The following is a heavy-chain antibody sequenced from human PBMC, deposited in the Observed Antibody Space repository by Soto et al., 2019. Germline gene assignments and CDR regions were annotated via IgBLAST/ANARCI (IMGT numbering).Heavy chain of an antibody. CDR1: GFSLSTSGLA. V-gene: IGHV2-5*02. Sequence: SGPTLVNPTQTLALTCTFSGFSLSTSGLAVGWLRQAPGKALEWLAVTYWDDDKRYRPSLKSRLTIIKDTSKNQVVLIMTNMDPVDTGTYYCAHALRRRDCSGGRCYSFHYWGQGTLVTVSS. CDR2: TYWDDDK. J-gene: IGHJ4*02. CDR3: AHALRRRDCSGGRCYSFHY. D-gene: IGHD2-15*01.